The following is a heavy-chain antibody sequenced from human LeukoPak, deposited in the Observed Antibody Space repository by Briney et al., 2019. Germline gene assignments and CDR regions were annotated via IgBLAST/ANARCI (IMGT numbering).Heavy chain of an antibody. CDR1: GYSFTSYW. CDR2: IYPGDSET. Sequence: GESLKISCKGSGYSFTSYWIAWVRQMPGKGLEWMGIIYPGDSETRYSPSFQGQVTISADKSINSAYLQWSSLKASDTAMYYCARLSKGYSSGCKYWGQGTLVTVSS. D-gene: IGHD6-19*01. J-gene: IGHJ4*02. CDR3: ARLSKGYSSGCKY. V-gene: IGHV5-51*01.